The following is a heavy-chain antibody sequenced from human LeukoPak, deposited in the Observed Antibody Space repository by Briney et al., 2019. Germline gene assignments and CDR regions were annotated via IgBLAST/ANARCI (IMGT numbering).Heavy chain of an antibody. CDR2: IYYSGSA. D-gene: IGHD3-10*01. J-gene: IGHJ5*02. V-gene: IGHV4-59*01. CDR1: GGSISSYY. Sequence: SETLSLTCTVSGGSISSYYWSWIRQPPGKGLEWIGYIYYSGSAKYNPSLKSRATISVDTSKNQFSLKLTSVTAADTAVYYCARGFGDWGLSWFDPWGQGTLVTVSS. CDR3: ARGFGDWGLSWFDP.